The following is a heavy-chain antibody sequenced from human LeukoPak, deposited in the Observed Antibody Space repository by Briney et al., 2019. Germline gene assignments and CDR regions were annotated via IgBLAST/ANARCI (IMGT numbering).Heavy chain of an antibody. CDR1: GFMFSNYW. J-gene: IGHJ6*04. V-gene: IGHV3-7*03. CDR3: ACTNTLDV. D-gene: IGHD2-8*01. Sequence: PGGSLRLSCAASGFMFSNYWMNWVRQAPGKGLEWVANIYHDGSKKNYVDSVKGRFTISRDNAKNSLYLQMNSLRAEDTAVYYCACTNTLDVWGKGATVTVSS. CDR2: IYHDGSKK.